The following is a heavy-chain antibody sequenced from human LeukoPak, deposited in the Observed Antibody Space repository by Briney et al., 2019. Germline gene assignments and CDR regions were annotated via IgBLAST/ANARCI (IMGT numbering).Heavy chain of an antibody. CDR2: INSDGSST. V-gene: IGHV3-74*01. CDR3: ASLSPPAGTHEFDY. CDR1: GFTFSSYW. Sequence: TGGSLRLSCAASGFTFSSYWMHWVRQAPGKGLVWVSRINSDGSSTSYADSVKGRFTISRDNAKNTLYLQMNSLRAEDTAVYYCASLSPPAGTHEFDYWGQGTLVTVSS. J-gene: IGHJ4*02. D-gene: IGHD2/OR15-2a*01.